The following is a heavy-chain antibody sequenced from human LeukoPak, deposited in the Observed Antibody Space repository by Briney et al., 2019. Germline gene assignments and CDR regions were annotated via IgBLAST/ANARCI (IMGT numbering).Heavy chain of an antibody. J-gene: IGHJ2*01. V-gene: IGHV1-69*13. CDR1: GGTFSSYA. D-gene: IGHD3-22*01. Sequence: GASVKVSCKASGGTFSSYAISWVRQAPGQGPEWMGGIIPIFGTANYAQKFQGRVTITADESTSTAYMELSSLRSEDTAVYYCARGDSSGYFHLDLWGRGTLVTVSS. CDR3: ARGDSSGYFHLDL. CDR2: IIPIFGTA.